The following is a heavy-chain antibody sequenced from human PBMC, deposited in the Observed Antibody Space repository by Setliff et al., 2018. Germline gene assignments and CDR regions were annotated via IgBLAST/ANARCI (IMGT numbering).Heavy chain of an antibody. J-gene: IGHJ2*01. D-gene: IGHD6-13*01. CDR3: ARGRPYSNINWYFDL. V-gene: IGHV3-7*01. CDR1: GFIFSTYW. Sequence: PGGSLRLSCAASGFIFSTYWMSWVRQAPGKGLEWVANIKQDGSDKYYVDSVKGRFTISRDNAKNSLYLQMNSLRAEDTAVYYCARGRPYSNINWYFDLWGRGTLVTVSS. CDR2: IKQDGSDK.